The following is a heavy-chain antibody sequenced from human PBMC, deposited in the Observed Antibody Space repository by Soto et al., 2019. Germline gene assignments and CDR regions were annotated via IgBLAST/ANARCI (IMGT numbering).Heavy chain of an antibody. CDR1: GYSFTSYW. V-gene: IGHV5-10-1*01. J-gene: IGHJ6*02. Sequence: PGESLKISCKGSGYSFTSYWISWVRQMPGKGLEWMGRIDPSDSCTNYSPSFQGHVTISADKSISTAYLQWSSLKASDTAMYYCARQFKPILSSARPYYYYGMEVSGQGTTVTVSS. CDR3: ARQFKPILSSARPYYYYGMEV. CDR2: IDPSDSCT. D-gene: IGHD3-3*01.